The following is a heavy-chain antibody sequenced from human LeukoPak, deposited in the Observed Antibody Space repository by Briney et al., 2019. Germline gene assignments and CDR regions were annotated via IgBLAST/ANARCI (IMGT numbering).Heavy chain of an antibody. J-gene: IGHJ3*02. CDR3: ARQSITGSHDAFDI. CDR2: IYYSGST. D-gene: IGHD1-20*01. Sequence: SETLSLTCTVSGGSLSSSSYYWGWIRQPPGKGLEWIGGIYYSGSTYYNPSLKSRVTISVDTSKNQFSLKLSSVTAADTAVYYCARQSITGSHDAFDIWGQGTMVTVSS. V-gene: IGHV4-39*01. CDR1: GGSLSSSSYY.